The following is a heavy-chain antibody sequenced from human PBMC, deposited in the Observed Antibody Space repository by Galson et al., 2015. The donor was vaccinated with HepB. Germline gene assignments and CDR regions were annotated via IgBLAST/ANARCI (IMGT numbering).Heavy chain of an antibody. CDR2: IWYDGSNK. Sequence: SLRLSCAASGFAFSSYGMHWVRQAPGKGLEWVAVIWYDGSNKYYADSVKGRFTISRDNSKNTLYLQMNSLRAEDTAVYYCASRHYDFWGGPGDYWGQGTLVTVSS. CDR1: GFAFSSYG. J-gene: IGHJ4*02. V-gene: IGHV3-33*01. D-gene: IGHD3-3*01. CDR3: ASRHYDFWGGPGDY.